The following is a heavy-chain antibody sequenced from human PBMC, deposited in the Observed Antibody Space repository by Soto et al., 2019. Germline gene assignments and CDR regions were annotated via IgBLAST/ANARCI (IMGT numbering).Heavy chain of an antibody. J-gene: IGHJ5*02. CDR2: MNPNVGNI. Sequence: ASVKVCCKASGYTFTSYDTNWARQATGQGFEWMGWMNPNVGNIVYAKKVEARDTITRKSTIRSAYMALTSLRPEESAVHYRASPTVLVGYTKLTPWFVPWDQGTLLTAST. CDR3: ASPTVLVGYTKLTPWFVP. CDR1: GYTFTSYD. V-gene: IGHV1-8*01. D-gene: IGHD2-8*01.